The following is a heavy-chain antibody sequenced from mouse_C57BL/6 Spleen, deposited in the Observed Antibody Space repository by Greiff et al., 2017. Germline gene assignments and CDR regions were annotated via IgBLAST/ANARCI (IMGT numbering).Heavy chain of an antibody. CDR3: ARGPVSYFDY. CDR2: IDPSDSYT. D-gene: IGHD6-2*01. J-gene: IGHJ2*01. CDR1: GYTFTSYW. V-gene: IGHV1-69*01. Sequence: QVQLQQPGAELVMPGASVKLSCKASGYTFTSYWMHWVKQRPGQGLEWIGEIDPSDSYTNYNQKFKGKSTLTVDKSSSTAYMQRSSLTSEDSAVYYCARGPVSYFDYWGQGTTLTVSS.